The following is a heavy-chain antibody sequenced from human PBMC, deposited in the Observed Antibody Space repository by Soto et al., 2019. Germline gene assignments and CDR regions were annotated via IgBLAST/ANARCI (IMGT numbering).Heavy chain of an antibody. V-gene: IGHV1-3*01. CDR3: ARIRSRSSWYSFDY. D-gene: IGHD6-13*01. Sequence: QVQLVQSGAEVKKPGASVKVSCKASGYTFTNYAIHWVRQAPGQRLEWMGWIDGGNGNTKYSQKFQGRVTINRDTSASTAYMELSSLRSEDTAVYYCARIRSRSSWYSFDYWGQGTLVTVSS. J-gene: IGHJ4*02. CDR1: GYTFTNYA. CDR2: IDGGNGNT.